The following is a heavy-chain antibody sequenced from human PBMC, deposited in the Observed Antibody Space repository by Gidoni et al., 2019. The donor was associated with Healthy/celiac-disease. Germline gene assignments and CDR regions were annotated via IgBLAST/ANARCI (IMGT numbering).Heavy chain of an antibody. J-gene: IGHJ5*02. CDR1: GGSISSGSYY. Sequence: QVQLQESGPGLVKHSQTLSLPCPVSGGSISSGSYYWSWIRQPAGKGLEWIGRIYTSGSTNYNPSLKSRVTIAVDTSKNQFSLKLSSVTAADTAVYYCARSLWYNWFDPWGQGTLVTVSS. CDR2: IYTSGST. D-gene: IGHD2-21*01. V-gene: IGHV4-61*02. CDR3: ARSLWYNWFDP.